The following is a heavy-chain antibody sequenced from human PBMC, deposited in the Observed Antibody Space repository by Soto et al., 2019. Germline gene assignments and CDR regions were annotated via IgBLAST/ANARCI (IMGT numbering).Heavy chain of an antibody. V-gene: IGHV1-2*04. CDR2: INPNSGGT. CDR1: GYTFTGYY. CDR3: ARSPSRTVDFWSGYPTGYYYYMDV. J-gene: IGHJ6*03. Sequence: GASVKVSCKASGYTFTGYYMHWVRQAPGQGLEWMGWINPNSGGTNYAQKFQGWVTMTRDTSISTAYMELSRLRSDDTAVYYCARSPSRTVDFWSGYPTGYYYYMDVWGKGTTVTVSS. D-gene: IGHD3-3*01.